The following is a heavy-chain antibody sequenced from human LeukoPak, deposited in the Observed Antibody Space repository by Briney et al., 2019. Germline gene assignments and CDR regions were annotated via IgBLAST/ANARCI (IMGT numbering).Heavy chain of an antibody. V-gene: IGHV3-21*01. J-gene: IGHJ3*02. CDR1: GFTFSSYS. CDR3: ARESRIAVAGTGFYAFDT. CDR2: ISSSSSYI. D-gene: IGHD6-19*01. Sequence: GGSLRLSCAASGFTFSSYSMNWVRQAPGKGLEWVSSISSSSSYIYYADSVKGRFTISRDNAKNSLYLQMNSLRAEDTAVYYCARESRIAVAGTGFYAFDTWGQGTMVTVSS.